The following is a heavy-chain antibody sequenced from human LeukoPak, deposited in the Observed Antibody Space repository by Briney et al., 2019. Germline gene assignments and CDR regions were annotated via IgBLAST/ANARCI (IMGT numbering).Heavy chain of an antibody. CDR3: ARVGSSWLDY. CDR1: VGTFSSYA. J-gene: IGHJ4*02. V-gene: IGHV1-69*13. CDR2: IIPIFASA. D-gene: IGHD6-13*01. Sequence: SVTVSCKASVGTFSSYAISWVRQAPGQGLEWVGGIIPIFASANYAQKFQGRVTITADESTSTAYMELSSLRSEDTAVYYCARVGSSWLDYWGQGTLVTVSS.